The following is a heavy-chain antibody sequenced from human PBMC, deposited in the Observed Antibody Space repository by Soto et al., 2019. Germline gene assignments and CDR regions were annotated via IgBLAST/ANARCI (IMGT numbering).Heavy chain of an antibody. CDR3: VRDRTKTLRDWFDP. CDR2: IYATGTT. Sequence: PSETLSLTCTVSGGSISSYYWSWIRKSAGKGLEWIGRIYATGTTDYNPSLKSRVMMSVDTSKKQFSLKLRSVTAADTAVYYCVRDRTKTLRDWFDPWGQGISVTVSS. V-gene: IGHV4-4*07. D-gene: IGHD1-1*01. CDR1: GGSISSYY. J-gene: IGHJ5*02.